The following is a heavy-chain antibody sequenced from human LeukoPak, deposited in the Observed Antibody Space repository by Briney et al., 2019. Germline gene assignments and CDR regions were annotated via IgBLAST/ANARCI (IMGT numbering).Heavy chain of an antibody. J-gene: IGHJ4*02. CDR1: GYTLTELS. V-gene: IGHV1-24*01. CDR2: FDPEDGET. Sequence: GASVKVSCKVSGYTLTELSMHWVRQAPGKGLERMGGFDPEDGETIYAQKFQGRVTMTEDTSTDTAYMELSSLRSEDTAVYYCATTNYGSGSTLDYWGQGTLVTVSS. D-gene: IGHD3-10*01. CDR3: ATTNYGSGSTLDY.